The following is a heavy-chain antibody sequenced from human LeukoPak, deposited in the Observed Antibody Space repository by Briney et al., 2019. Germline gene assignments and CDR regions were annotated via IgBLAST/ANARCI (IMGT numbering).Heavy chain of an antibody. CDR1: GYSLTSYF. Sequence: ASVKVSCKSSGYSLTSYFMHWVRQAPGQGLEWMGVISPSGDGASYTQKFQGRVTMTRDTSISTAYMELSRLRSDDTAVYYCARGSGGYSYGQKWGQGTLVTVSS. CDR2: ISPSGDGA. V-gene: IGHV1-2*02. CDR3: ARGSGGYSYGQK. J-gene: IGHJ4*02. D-gene: IGHD5-18*01.